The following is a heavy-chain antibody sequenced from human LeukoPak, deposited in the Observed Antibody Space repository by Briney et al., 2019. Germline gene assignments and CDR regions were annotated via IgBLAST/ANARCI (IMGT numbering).Heavy chain of an antibody. CDR2: IIPIFGTA. CDR1: GGTFSSYA. CDR3: ARRRPATRYFDY. V-gene: IGHV1-69*01. D-gene: IGHD2-2*01. Sequence: GSSVKVSCKASGGTFSSYAISWVRQAPGQGLEWMGGIIPIFGTANYAQKFQGRVTITADESTRTAYMELSSLRSEDTAVYYCARRRPATRYFDYWGQGTLVTVSS. J-gene: IGHJ4*02.